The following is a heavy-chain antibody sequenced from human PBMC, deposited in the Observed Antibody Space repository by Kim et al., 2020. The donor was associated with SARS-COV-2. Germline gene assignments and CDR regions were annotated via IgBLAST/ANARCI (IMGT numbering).Heavy chain of an antibody. CDR3: AGGPDTAKTGY. CDR2: T. J-gene: IGHJ4*02. Sequence: TYDNPSLKSRVTISVDASKNQCSLRLSSLTAADTAVYYCAGGPDTAKTGYWGQGTLVTVSS. V-gene: IGHV4-39*01. D-gene: IGHD5-18*01.